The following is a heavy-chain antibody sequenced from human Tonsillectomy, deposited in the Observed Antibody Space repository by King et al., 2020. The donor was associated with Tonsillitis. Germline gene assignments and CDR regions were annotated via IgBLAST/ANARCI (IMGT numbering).Heavy chain of an antibody. CDR2: IYYSGST. Sequence: QLQESGPGLVKPSETLSLTCTVSGGSISSTTYYWGWIRQPPGKGLEWIGSIYYSGSTYYNPSLKSRVTISVDTSKNQFSLKLSSLTAADTAVYCCARQDGYGDYVFAFDIWGQGTMVTVSS. V-gene: IGHV4-39*01. CDR1: GGSISSTTYY. D-gene: IGHD4-17*01. CDR3: ARQDGYGDYVFAFDI. J-gene: IGHJ3*02.